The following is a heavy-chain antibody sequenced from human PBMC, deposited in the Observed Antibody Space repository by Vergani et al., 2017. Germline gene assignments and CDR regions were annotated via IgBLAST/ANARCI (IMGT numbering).Heavy chain of an antibody. J-gene: IGHJ6*02. CDR3: ARQVAVAGKWWGPYYYYGMDV. V-gene: IGHV5-10-1*01. CDR1: GYSFTSYW. CDR2: IDPSDSYT. D-gene: IGHD6-19*01. Sequence: EVQLVQSGAEVKKPGESLRISCKGSGYSFTSYWISWVRQMPGKGLEWMGRIDPSDSYTNYSPSSQGHVTISADKSISTAYLQWSSLKASDTAMYYCARQVAVAGKWWGPYYYYGMDVWGQGTTVTVSS.